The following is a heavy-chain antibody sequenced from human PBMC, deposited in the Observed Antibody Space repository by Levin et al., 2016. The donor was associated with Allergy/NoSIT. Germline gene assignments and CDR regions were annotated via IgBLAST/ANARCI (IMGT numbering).Heavy chain of an antibody. CDR3: TSVWGSYYSFDC. D-gene: IGHD3-16*01. CDR2: IRSKAYGGTT. J-gene: IGHJ4*02. Sequence: WIRQPPGKGLEWVGFIRSKAYGGTTEYAASLKGRFTISRDDSKSIAYLQMNSLKTEDTAVYYCTSVWGSYYSFDCWGQGTLVTVSS. V-gene: IGHV3-49*02.